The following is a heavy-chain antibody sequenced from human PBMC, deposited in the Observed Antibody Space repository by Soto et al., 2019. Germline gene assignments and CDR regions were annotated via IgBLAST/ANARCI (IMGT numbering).Heavy chain of an antibody. D-gene: IGHD6-19*01. Sequence: GGSLRLSCAASGFTFSSYGMHWVRQAPGKGLEWVAVIWYDGSNKYYADSVKGRFTISRDNSKNTLYLQMNSLRAEDTAVYYCARDRRSIAVAAVFDYWGQGTLVTVSS. CDR3: ARDRRSIAVAAVFDY. CDR2: IWYDGSNK. V-gene: IGHV3-33*01. J-gene: IGHJ4*02. CDR1: GFTFSSYG.